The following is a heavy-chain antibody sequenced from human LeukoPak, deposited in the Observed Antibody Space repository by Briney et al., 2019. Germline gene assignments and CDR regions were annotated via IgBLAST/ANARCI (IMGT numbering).Heavy chain of an antibody. D-gene: IGHD1-26*01. CDR3: ARDEGPSGSYHY. CDR1: GGTFSSYA. Sequence: ASVKVSCKASGGTFSSYAISWVRQAPGQGLEWMGGIIPIFGTANYAQKFQGRVTITADESTSTAYMELSSLRSEDTAVYYCARDEGPSGSYHYWGQGTLVTVSS. J-gene: IGHJ4*02. CDR2: IIPIFGTA. V-gene: IGHV1-69*13.